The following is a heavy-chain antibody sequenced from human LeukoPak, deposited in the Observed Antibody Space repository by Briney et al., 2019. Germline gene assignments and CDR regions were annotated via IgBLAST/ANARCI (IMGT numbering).Heavy chain of an antibody. CDR3: ARDWGSVVPFDY. D-gene: IGHD7-27*01. V-gene: IGHV1-2*02. CDR2: INPNSGGT. CDR1: GYTFTGYY. J-gene: IGHJ4*02. Sequence: GASVKVSYKASGYTFTGYYMHWVRQAPGQGLEWMGWINPNSGGTNYAQKFQGRVTMTRDTSISTAYMELSRLRSDDTAVYYCARDWGSVVPFDYWGQGTLVTVSS.